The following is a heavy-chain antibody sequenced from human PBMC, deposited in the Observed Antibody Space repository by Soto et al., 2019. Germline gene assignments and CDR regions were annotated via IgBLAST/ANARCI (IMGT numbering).Heavy chain of an antibody. V-gene: IGHV1-18*01. J-gene: IGHJ6*02. CDR3: ARDRGSSWWSYYYYGMDV. D-gene: IGHD6-13*01. CDR1: GYTFTSYG. CDR2: ISDYSGNT. Sequence: QVQLVQSGAEVKKPGASLKVSCKASGYTFTSYGISWVRQAPGQGLEWMGWISDYSGNTNYARKLQRRGTITTDTSTSTAYMELRSLRSDDTAVYYCARDRGSSWWSYYYYGMDVWGQGTTVAVSS.